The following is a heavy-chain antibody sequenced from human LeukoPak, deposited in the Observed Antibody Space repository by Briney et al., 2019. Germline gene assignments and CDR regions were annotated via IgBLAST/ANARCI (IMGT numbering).Heavy chain of an antibody. D-gene: IGHD3-10*01. Sequence: GGSLRLSCAASGFTFSDHYLSWIRQAPGKGLEWVSTVSGRDGSAYYADSVKGRFTISRDSSKNTLYLQMNNLRVDDTAIYFCAKDQHFYDSGSYRFDSWGQGTLVTVSS. J-gene: IGHJ5*01. CDR3: AKDQHFYDSGSYRFDS. CDR1: GFTFSDHY. CDR2: VSGRDGSA. V-gene: IGHV3-23*01.